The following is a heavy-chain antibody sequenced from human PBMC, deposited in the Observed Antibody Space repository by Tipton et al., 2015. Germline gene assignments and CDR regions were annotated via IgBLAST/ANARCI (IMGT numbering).Heavy chain of an antibody. Sequence: SLRLSCAASGLIFKSYAMHWVRQAPGKGLEWVALIWYDGSHQYYADSVKGRFTISRDNSRNTVYLQMNSLRAEDTAVYYCARDGTAHVLNGLDVWGQGTTVTVSS. J-gene: IGHJ6*02. D-gene: IGHD1-26*01. V-gene: IGHV3-33*01. CDR3: ARDGTAHVLNGLDV. CDR1: GLIFKSYA. CDR2: IWYDGSHQ.